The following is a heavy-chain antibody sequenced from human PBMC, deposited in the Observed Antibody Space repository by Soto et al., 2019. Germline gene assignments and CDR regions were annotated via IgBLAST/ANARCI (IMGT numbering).Heavy chain of an antibody. D-gene: IGHD2-21*01. Sequence: ASVKVSCKASGYTFTSYDINWVRQATGQGLEWMGWMNPNSGNTGYAQKFQGRVTMTRNTSISTAYMELSSLRSEDTAVYYCAIPLISPWTDCYYYSMDFWGKGTTVTVSS. CDR2: MNPNSGNT. V-gene: IGHV1-8*01. J-gene: IGHJ6*03. CDR1: GYTFTSYD. CDR3: AIPLISPWTDCYYYSMDF.